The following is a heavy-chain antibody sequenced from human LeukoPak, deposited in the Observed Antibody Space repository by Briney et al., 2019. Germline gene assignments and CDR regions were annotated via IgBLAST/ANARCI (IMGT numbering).Heavy chain of an antibody. CDR2: ISSSSSYI. CDR3: ARGGRIVVVPAAIPHYYYMDV. CDR1: GFTFSSYS. D-gene: IGHD2-2*01. Sequence: GGSLRLSCAASGFTFSSYSMNWVRQAPGKGLEWVSSISSSSSYIYYADSVKGRFTISRDNAKNSLYLQMNSLRAEDTAVYYCARGGRIVVVPAAIPHYYYMDVSGKGTTVTVSS. V-gene: IGHV3-21*01. J-gene: IGHJ6*03.